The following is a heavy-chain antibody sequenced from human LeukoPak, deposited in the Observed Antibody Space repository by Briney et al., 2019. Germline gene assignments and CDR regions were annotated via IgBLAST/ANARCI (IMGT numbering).Heavy chain of an antibody. J-gene: IGHJ4*02. V-gene: IGHV3-30*02. CDR3: TKERRRDDILTGSFSD. CDR1: GFTFSGYG. Sequence: GGSLRLSCAASGFTFSGYGMHWVRQAPGKGLEWVTFADSVKGRFTISRDNSKNTLYLQMNSLRAEDTAVYYCTKERRRDDILTGSFSDWGQGILVAVSS. D-gene: IGHD3-9*01.